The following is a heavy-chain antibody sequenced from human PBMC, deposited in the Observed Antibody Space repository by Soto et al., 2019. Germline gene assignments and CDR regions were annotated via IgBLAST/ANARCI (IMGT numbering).Heavy chain of an antibody. Sequence: PSETLSLSCAVYGGSFSGYYWGWIRQPPGKGLEWIGEINHSGSTNYNPSLKSRVTISVDTSKNQFSLKLSSVTAADTAVYYCARGSLPAAENYYYYGMDVWGQGTTVTVSS. CDR3: ARGSLPAAENYYYYGMDV. J-gene: IGHJ6*02. CDR2: INHSGST. V-gene: IGHV4-34*01. CDR1: GGSFSGYY. D-gene: IGHD2-2*01.